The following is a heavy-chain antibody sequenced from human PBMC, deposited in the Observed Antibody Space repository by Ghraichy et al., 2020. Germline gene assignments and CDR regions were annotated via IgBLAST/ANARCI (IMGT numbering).Heavy chain of an antibody. V-gene: IGHV2-5*01. D-gene: IGHD3-10*01. CDR1: GFSLSTSGVG. CDR2: IYWNDDK. J-gene: IGHJ5*02. CDR3: AHSTPNYYGSGMVWFDP. Sequence: SGPTLVKPTQTLTLTCTFSGFSLSTSGVGVGWIRQPPGKALEWLALIYWNDDKRYSPSLKSRLTITKDTSKNQVVLTMTNMDPVDTATYFCAHSTPNYYGSGMVWFDPWGQGTLVTVSS.